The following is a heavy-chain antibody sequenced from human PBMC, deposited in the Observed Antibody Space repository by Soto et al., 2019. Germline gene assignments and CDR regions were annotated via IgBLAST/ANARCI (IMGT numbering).Heavy chain of an antibody. J-gene: IGHJ6*02. Sequence: EVQLVESGGGLIQPGGSLRLSCAASGFTVSSNYMSWVRQAPGKGLEWVSVIYSGGSTYYADSVKGRFTISRDNSKNTLYLQMNSLRAEDTAVYYCARDFSNSNYPYYYYGMDVWGQGTTVTVSS. D-gene: IGHD4-4*01. CDR1: GFTVSSNY. V-gene: IGHV3-53*01. CDR2: IYSGGST. CDR3: ARDFSNSNYPYYYYGMDV.